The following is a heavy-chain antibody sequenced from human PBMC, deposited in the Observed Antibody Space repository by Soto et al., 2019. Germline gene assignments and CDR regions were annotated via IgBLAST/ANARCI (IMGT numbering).Heavy chain of an antibody. CDR3: SGDSSTWVSGDY. D-gene: IGHD6-13*01. Sequence: QLQLQESGPGLVKPSETLSLTCTVSGGSISSSSYHWVWIRQPPGEGLEWIGTISYSGSTFYNPSLKSRVSIAAATSKTRFSLKLSSVTAADTAVYYCSGDSSTWVSGDYWGQGTLVTVSS. V-gene: IGHV4-39*01. J-gene: IGHJ4*02. CDR2: ISYSGST. CDR1: GGSISSSSYH.